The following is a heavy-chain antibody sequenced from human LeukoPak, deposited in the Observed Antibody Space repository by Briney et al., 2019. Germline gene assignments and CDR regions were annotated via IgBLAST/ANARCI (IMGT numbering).Heavy chain of an antibody. V-gene: IGHV3-30*18. CDR1: GFTFSSYG. CDR2: ISYDGSNK. J-gene: IGHJ4*02. D-gene: IGHD3-16*02. Sequence: PGGSLRLSCAASGFTFSSYGMHWVRQAPGKGLEWVAVISYDGSNKHYADSVKGRFTISRDNSKNTLYLQMNSLRAEDTAVYYCAKDRPLTYYYISGSYPFDFWGQGTLVTVSS. CDR3: AKDRPLTYYYISGSYPFDF.